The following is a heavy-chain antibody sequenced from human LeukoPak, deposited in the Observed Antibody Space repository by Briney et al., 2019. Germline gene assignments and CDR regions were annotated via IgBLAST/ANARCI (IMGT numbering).Heavy chain of an antibody. D-gene: IGHD5-12*01. CDR3: ATTRGVATTSYYFDY. V-gene: IGHV3-7*01. CDR2: IKQDGSEK. Sequence: PGGSLRLSCAASGFTFSSYWMSWVRQAPGKGLEWVANIKQDGSEKYYVDSVKGRFTTSRDNAKNSLYLQMNSLRAEDTAVYYCATTRGVATTSYYFDYWGQGTLVTVSS. J-gene: IGHJ4*02. CDR1: GFTFSSYW.